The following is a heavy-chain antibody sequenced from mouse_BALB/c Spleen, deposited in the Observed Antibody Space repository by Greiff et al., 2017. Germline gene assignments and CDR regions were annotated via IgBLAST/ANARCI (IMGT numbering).Heavy chain of an antibody. CDR3: TRDRGSTVPFAY. CDR2: ISSGGSYT. Sequence: EVMLVESGGGLVKPGGSLKLSCAASGFTFSSYTMSWVRQTPEKRLEWVATISSGGSYTYYPDSVKGRFTISRDNAKNTLYLQMSSLKSEDTAMYYCTRDRGSTVPFAYWGQGTLVTVSA. CDR1: GFTFSSYT. J-gene: IGHJ3*01. V-gene: IGHV5-6-4*01. D-gene: IGHD1-1*01.